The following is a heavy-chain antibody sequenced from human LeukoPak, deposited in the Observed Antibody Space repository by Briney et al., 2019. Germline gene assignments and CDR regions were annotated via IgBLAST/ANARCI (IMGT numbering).Heavy chain of an antibody. CDR3: AREKYVGRLTDY. D-gene: IGHD2-15*01. Sequence: GESLKISCKGSDSSFISYWIVWVRQMPGEGLEWMGVIYPGDSDTSYSPSFQGQVTISADRSISTAYLQWSSLKASDSAMYYCAREKYVGRLTDYWGQGTLVTVSS. CDR1: DSSFISYW. CDR2: IYPGDSDT. J-gene: IGHJ4*02. V-gene: IGHV5-51*01.